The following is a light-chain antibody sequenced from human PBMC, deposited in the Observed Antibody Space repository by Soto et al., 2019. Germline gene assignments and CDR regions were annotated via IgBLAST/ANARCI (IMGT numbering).Light chain of an antibody. Sequence: QPVLTQSPSASASQGASVKLTCTLSSGHSRYAIAWHQQQPEKGPRYLMKLNSDGSHSKGDGIPDRLSGSSSGAERYLTISSLQSEDEADYYCQTWGTGTVVFGGGTKLTVL. CDR2: LNSDGSH. CDR1: SGHSRYA. J-gene: IGLJ2*01. CDR3: QTWGTGTVV. V-gene: IGLV4-69*01.